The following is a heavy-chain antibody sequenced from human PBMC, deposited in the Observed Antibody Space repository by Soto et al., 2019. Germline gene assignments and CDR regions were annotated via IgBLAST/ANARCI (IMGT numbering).Heavy chain of an antibody. CDR2: IYHSGNP. D-gene: IGHD4-17*01. J-gene: IGHJ4*02. V-gene: IGHV4-31*03. CDR3: ARVPRNGKNDDYSRYLDY. Sequence: QVQLQESGPGLVKPSQTLSLTCTVSGGSVSSGGYYWSWIRQHPGKGLEWIGYIYHSGNPYLNPSLKPRVTISVDTSKNQFSLKLSSVTAADTAVYYCARVPRNGKNDDYSRYLDYWGQGTLVSVSS. CDR1: GGSVSSGGYY.